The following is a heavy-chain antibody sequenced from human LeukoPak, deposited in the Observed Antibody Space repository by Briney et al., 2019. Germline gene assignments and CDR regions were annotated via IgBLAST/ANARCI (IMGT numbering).Heavy chain of an antibody. CDR3: ARQPSGTTYFDY. CDR1: GYTFRSYD. V-gene: IGHV1-18*01. Sequence: GASVKVSCKTAGYTFRSYDMTWVRQAPGQGLEWMGWIRGYNGQTNYAQKFQGRVTLTTDTSTNTDYMELRSLGSDDTAVYFCARQPSGTTYFDYWGQGTLVTVSS. CDR2: IRGYNGQT. J-gene: IGHJ4*02. D-gene: IGHD1-7*01.